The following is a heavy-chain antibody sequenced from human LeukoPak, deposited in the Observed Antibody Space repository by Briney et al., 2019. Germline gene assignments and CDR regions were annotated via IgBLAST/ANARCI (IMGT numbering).Heavy chain of an antibody. J-gene: IGHJ4*02. CDR1: GFTFSSYG. D-gene: IGHD5-12*01. CDR2: ISATGGTT. CDR3: ARGPSGYHNT. Sequence: GGSLRLSCAASGFTFSSYGMSWVRQAPGKGLEWVSAISATGGTTYYADSVKGRFTISRDNSKNTLYLQMNSLRAEDTAVYYCARGPSGYHNTGGQGTLVTVSS. V-gene: IGHV3-23*01.